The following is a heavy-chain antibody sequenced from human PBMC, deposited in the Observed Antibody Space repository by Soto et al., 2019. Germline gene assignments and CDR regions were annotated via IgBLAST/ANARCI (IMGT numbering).Heavy chain of an antibody. V-gene: IGHV3-48*02. CDR1: GFTLSSYA. Sequence: EVQLVESGGGLVQPGGSLRLSCAASGFTLSSYAMNWLRQAPGKGLEWVSYISSSSSNIQYAGSVKGRFTISRDNAKNSLYLQMNSLRDGDTAVYYCARDCSLGNRWCRWFDPWGQGTLVTVSS. J-gene: IGHJ5*02. CDR2: ISSSSSNI. D-gene: IGHD2-8*02. CDR3: ARDCSLGNRWCRWFDP.